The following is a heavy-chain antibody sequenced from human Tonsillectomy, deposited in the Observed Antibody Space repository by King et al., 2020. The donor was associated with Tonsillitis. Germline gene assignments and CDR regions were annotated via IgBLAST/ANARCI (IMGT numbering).Heavy chain of an antibody. CDR1: GFIFSGHA. Sequence: VQLVESGGGVVQPGRSLRLSCAASGFIFSGHAMHWFRQTPGKGLEWVAAISLYGNKEYYGDSVRGRFTISRDNSENTLDLQMNRLTAEDTAVYYCARDNYAYSGSFHGYWGQGTLVTVSS. J-gene: IGHJ4*02. V-gene: IGHV3-30*01. CDR2: ISLYGNKE. CDR3: ARDNYAYSGSFHGY. D-gene: IGHD1-26*01.